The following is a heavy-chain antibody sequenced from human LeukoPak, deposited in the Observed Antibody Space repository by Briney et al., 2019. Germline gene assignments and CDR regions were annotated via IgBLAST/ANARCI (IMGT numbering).Heavy chain of an antibody. CDR3: ARRGFSSGAFDS. V-gene: IGHV4-59*01. J-gene: IGHJ4*02. Sequence: PSETLSLTCTVSGGSISTYYWSWIRQPPGKGLEWIGYIYYSGITNYNPSLKSRVTISVDTSKNQFSLKLSSVTAADTAVYYCARRGFSSGAFDSWGQGTLVTVSS. CDR2: IYYSGIT. CDR1: GGSISTYY. D-gene: IGHD5-18*01.